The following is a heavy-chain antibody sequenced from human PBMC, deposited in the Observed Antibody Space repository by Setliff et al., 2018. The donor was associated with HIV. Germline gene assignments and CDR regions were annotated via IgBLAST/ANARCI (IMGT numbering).Heavy chain of an antibody. CDR2: IHTSGRT. CDR1: GGSISSGNYY. Sequence: SETLSLTCTVSGGSISSGNYYWSWVRQPPGKGLEWIGYIHTSGRTNYNYPFKTRATISRDTSKNQFSLRLSSVTATDTAMYYCARHPREETQRNYKFDSWGQGTLVTVSS. CDR3: ARHPREETQRNYKFDS. J-gene: IGHJ4*02. D-gene: IGHD1-7*01. V-gene: IGHV4-61*01.